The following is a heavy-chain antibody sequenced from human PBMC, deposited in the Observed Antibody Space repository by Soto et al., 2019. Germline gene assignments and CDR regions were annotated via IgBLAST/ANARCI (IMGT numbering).Heavy chain of an antibody. CDR1: GFTFSSSE. Sequence: EVQLVESGGGLIQPGGSLRLSCAASGFTFSSSEMYWVRQAPGKGLEWVSYIHPSGQPIFSADSAKGRFTISRDNAKNPLYLQMSSLSAEDSAVYYCARRASRWGQGTMVTVSS. CDR2: IHPSGQPI. V-gene: IGHV3-48*03. D-gene: IGHD1-26*01. J-gene: IGHJ3*01. CDR3: ARRASR.